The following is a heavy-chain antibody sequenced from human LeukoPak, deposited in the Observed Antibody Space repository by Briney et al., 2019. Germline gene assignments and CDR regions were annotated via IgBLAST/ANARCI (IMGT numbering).Heavy chain of an antibody. V-gene: IGHV3-30*03. CDR1: GFTLGSYG. CDR3: ARDGYGSAYSPYFDY. Sequence: GGSLRLSCAASGFTLGSYGMHWVRQAPGKGLEWVAIISYDGSNKYYADSVKGRFTISRDNSKNTLYLQMNSLRAEDTAVYYCARDGYGSAYSPYFDYWGQGTLVTVSS. J-gene: IGHJ4*02. CDR2: ISYDGSNK. D-gene: IGHD3-22*01.